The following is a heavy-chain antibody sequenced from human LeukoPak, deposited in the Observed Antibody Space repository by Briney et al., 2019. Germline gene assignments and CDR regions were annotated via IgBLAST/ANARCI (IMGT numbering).Heavy chain of an antibody. V-gene: IGHV1-2*02. J-gene: IGHJ4*02. Sequence: ASVKVSCKASGYTFSNFGISWVRQAPGQGLEWMGWINPNSGGTNYTQKFQGRVTMTRDTSISTAYMELSRLRSDDTAVYYCARFGPTGTFDYWGQGTLVTVSS. D-gene: IGHD1-7*01. CDR3: ARFGPTGTFDY. CDR1: GYTFSNFG. CDR2: INPNSGGT.